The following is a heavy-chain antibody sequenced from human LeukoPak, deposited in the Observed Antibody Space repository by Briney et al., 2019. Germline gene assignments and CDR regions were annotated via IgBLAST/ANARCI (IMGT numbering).Heavy chain of an antibody. D-gene: IGHD3-22*01. V-gene: IGHV3-9*01. J-gene: IGHJ4*02. CDR2: ISWNSGSI. CDR3: ARDGPKAYYDSSGYFDY. Sequence: GGSLRLSCAASGFTFDDYSMHWVRQPPGKGLEWVSGISWNSGSIGYADSVKGRFTISRDNAKNSLYLQMNSLRAEDTAVYYCARDGPKAYYDSSGYFDYWGQGTLVTVSS. CDR1: GFTFDDYS.